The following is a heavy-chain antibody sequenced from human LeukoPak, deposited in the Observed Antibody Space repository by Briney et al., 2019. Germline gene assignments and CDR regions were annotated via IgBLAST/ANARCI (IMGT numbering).Heavy chain of an antibody. V-gene: IGHV3-30-3*01. D-gene: IGHD3-10*01. CDR1: GFTFSSYA. CDR3: ARPSLYYYGSGSYSDHILAPTDY. Sequence: GSLRLSCAASGFTFSSYAMHWVRQAPGKGLEWVAVISYDGSNKYYADSVKGRFTISRDNSKNTLYLQMNSLRAEDTAVYYCARPSLYYYGSGSYSDHILAPTDYWGQGTLVTVSS. J-gene: IGHJ4*02. CDR2: ISYDGSNK.